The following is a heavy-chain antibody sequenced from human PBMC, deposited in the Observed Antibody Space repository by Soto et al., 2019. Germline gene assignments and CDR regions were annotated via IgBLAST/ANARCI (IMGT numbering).Heavy chain of an antibody. Sequence: EVQLVESGGGLVQPGGSLRLSCAASGFTFSGYWMSWVRQAPGKGLEWVASINKDGSLKYYVDSVKGRFTISRDNAKTSLYLQMISLRAEDTAVYYSARWESSDWYLGIWGQGTLVTVSS. D-gene: IGHD6-19*01. CDR2: INKDGSLK. CDR1: GFTFSGYW. V-gene: IGHV3-7*03. CDR3: ARWESSDWYLGI. J-gene: IGHJ4*02.